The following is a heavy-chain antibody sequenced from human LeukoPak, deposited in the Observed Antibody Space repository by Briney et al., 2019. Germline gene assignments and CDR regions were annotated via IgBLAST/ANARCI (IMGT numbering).Heavy chain of an antibody. J-gene: IGHJ5*02. D-gene: IGHD2-2*01. V-gene: IGHV4-4*02. CDR3: ARNWPGSTSYHNWFDP. CDR1: GGSISSSNW. Sequence: SGTLSLTCAVSGGSISSSNWWSWVRPPPGKGLEWIGEIYHSGSTNYNPSLKRRVTISVDKSKNQFSLKLSSVTAGDTAVYYCARNWPGSTSYHNWFDPWGQGTLVTVSS. CDR2: IYHSGST.